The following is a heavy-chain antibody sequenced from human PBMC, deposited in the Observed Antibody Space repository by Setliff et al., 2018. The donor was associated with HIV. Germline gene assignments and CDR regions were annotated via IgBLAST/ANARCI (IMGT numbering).Heavy chain of an antibody. CDR2: IYYSGST. Sequence: SETLSLTCTVSGGSVSSGSYYWSWIRQPPGKGLEWIGYIYYSGSTKHNPSLKSRVTISLDTSKNQFSLKLTSVTAADTAVYYCARDHCSSSGCYEYSYYGMDVWGQGTTVTVSS. V-gene: IGHV4-61*01. J-gene: IGHJ6*02. D-gene: IGHD2-2*01. CDR1: GGSVSSGSYY. CDR3: ARDHCSSSGCYEYSYYGMDV.